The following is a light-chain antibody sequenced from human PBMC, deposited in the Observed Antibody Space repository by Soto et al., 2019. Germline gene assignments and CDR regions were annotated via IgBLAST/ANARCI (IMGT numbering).Light chain of an antibody. V-gene: IGKV1-5*03. CDR2: KAS. J-gene: IGKJ5*01. CDR1: QSISNW. CDR3: QHYNSYSIT. Sequence: DIQMTQSPSTLSASVGDRVTITCRASQSISNWLAWYQQKPGKAPKLLIYKASSLESGVPSRFSGSGSGTEFTLTISSMQPDDFATYYCQHYNSYSITFGPGTRLEIK.